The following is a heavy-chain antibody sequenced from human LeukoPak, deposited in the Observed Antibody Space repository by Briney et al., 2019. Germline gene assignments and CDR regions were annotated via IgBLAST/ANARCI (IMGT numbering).Heavy chain of an antibody. Sequence: RPGGSLRLSCAASGFDLNTYEMNWVRQAPGKGLEWIADITISGHTKNYADSVKGRFTISRDNAGTSLYLQMNSLRVEDTGVYYCARGDPHADLWGQGTLVTVSS. CDR3: ARGDPHADL. CDR1: GFDLNTYE. J-gene: IGHJ5*02. V-gene: IGHV3-48*03. CDR2: ITISGHTK.